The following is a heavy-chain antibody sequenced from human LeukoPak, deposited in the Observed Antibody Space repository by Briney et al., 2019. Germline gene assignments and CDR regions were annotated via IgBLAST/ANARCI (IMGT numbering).Heavy chain of an antibody. CDR3: ATGPQSAAAGILDY. V-gene: IGHV3-33*08. CDR1: GFTFSSYG. Sequence: GRSLRLSCAASGFTFSSYGMHWVRQAPGKGLEWVAVIYSDGSTEYYADSVKGRFTISRDNSKNTLYLQMNSLRAEDTAVYYCATGPQSAAAGILDYWGQGTLVTVSS. D-gene: IGHD6-13*01. CDR2: IYSDGSTE. J-gene: IGHJ4*02.